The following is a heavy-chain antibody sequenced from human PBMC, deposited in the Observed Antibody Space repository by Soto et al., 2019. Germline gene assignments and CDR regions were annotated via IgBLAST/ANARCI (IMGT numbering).Heavy chain of an antibody. CDR2: IWYDGSNK. CDR3: ARVFSQPRPYYYYGMDV. D-gene: IGHD3-3*01. J-gene: IGHJ6*02. Sequence: GGSLRLSCAASGFTFSSYGMHWVRQAPGKGLEWVAVIWYDGSNKYYADSVKGRFTISRDNSKNTLYLQMNSLRAEDTAVYYCARVFSQPRPYYYYGMDVWGQGTTVTVSS. CDR1: GFTFSSYG. V-gene: IGHV3-33*08.